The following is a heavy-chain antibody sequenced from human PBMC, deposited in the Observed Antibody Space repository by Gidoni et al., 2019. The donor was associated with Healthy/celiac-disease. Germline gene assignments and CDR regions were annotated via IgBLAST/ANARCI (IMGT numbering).Heavy chain of an antibody. V-gene: IGHV3-21*01. CDR3: ARDGHGIDIAAPAGVDY. CDR1: GFTFSSYS. J-gene: IGHJ4*02. CDR2: ISSSSSYI. D-gene: IGHD6-13*01. Sequence: EVQLVESGGGLVKPGGSLRLSCPASGFTFSSYSMNWVRPAPGKGLEWVSSISSSSSYIYYADSVKGRFTISRDNAKNSLYLQMNSLRAEDTAVYYCARDGHGIDIAAPAGVDYWGQGTLVTVSS.